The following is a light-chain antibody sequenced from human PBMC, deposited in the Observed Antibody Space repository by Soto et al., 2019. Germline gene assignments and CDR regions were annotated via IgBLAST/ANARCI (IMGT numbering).Light chain of an antibody. Sequence: EIVMTQSPATQSVSPGERATLSCRASQSVSSNLAWYQQKPGQAPRLLIYGASTRATGLPARFSGSGSGTEFTLTISSLQSEDFAVYYCQQYNDWPPSTFGQGTKLEIK. V-gene: IGKV3-15*01. CDR2: GAS. CDR1: QSVSSN. J-gene: IGKJ2*01. CDR3: QQYNDWPPST.